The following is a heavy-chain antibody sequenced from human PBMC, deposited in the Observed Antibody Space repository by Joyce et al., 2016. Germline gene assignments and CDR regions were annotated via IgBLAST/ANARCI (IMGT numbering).Heavy chain of an antibody. D-gene: IGHD6-25*01. CDR2: ISYDGIYK. J-gene: IGHJ4*02. CDR3: AKILTATYSSGWFLDY. CDR1: GLTLSNYG. V-gene: IGHV3-30*18. Sequence: QVQLVESGGGVVPPGRSMRLSCAASGLTLSNYGVHWVRQAPGKGLEWVAFISYDGIYKYYADSVKGRFTISRDNSKTTVFLEMNSLRTEDTAVYYCAKILTATYSSGWFLDYWGQGTLVTVSS.